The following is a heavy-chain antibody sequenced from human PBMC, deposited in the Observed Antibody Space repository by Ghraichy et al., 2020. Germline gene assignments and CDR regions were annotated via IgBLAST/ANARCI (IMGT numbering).Heavy chain of an antibody. CDR2: IWYDGSNK. CDR1: GFTFSSYG. Sequence: LSLTCAASGFTFSSYGMHWVRQAPGKGLEWVAVIWYDGSNKYYADSVKGRFTIYRDNSKNTLYLQMNSLRAEDTAVYYCARVTGPAAVYYYGMDVWGQGTTVTVSS. D-gene: IGHD2-2*01. J-gene: IGHJ6*02. CDR3: ARVTGPAAVYYYGMDV. V-gene: IGHV3-33*01.